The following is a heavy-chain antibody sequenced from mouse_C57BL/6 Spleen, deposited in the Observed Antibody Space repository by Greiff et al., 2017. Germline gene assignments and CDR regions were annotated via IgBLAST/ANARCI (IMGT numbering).Heavy chain of an antibody. CDR2: IDPSDSYT. CDR3: ARGTTVDSMDY. D-gene: IGHD1-1*01. V-gene: IGHV1-69*01. J-gene: IGHJ4*01. Sequence: QVQLQQPGAELVMPGASVKLSCKASGYTFTSYWMHWVKQRPGQGLEWIGEIDPSDSYTKYNQKFKGQSTLTVDKSSSTAYMQLSSLTSEYSAVYYCARGTTVDSMDYWGQGTTVTVSS. CDR1: GYTFTSYW.